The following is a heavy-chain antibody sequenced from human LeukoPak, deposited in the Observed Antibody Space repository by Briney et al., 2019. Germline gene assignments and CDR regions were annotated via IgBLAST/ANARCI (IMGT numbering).Heavy chain of an antibody. V-gene: IGHV3-11*01. CDR3: ARGENGSFDH. CDR2: VSSTGGDK. CDR1: GFTFEDYY. J-gene: IGHJ4*02. Sequence: GGSLRLSCTGSGFTFEDYYLSWIRQAPGKGLEWISYVSSTGGDKFYADPVKGRFTISRDNARNSLYMEMNDLIAEDTAFYYCARGENGSFDHWGQGTLVIVSS. D-gene: IGHD3-10*01.